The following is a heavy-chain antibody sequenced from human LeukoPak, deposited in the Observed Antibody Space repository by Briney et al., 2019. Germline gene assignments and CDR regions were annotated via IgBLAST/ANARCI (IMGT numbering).Heavy chain of an antibody. CDR3: AKRGIVIRAVIIVGFHKEAYYFDY. V-gene: IGHV3-23*01. Sequence: GGSLRLSCAVSGITLGNYGMSWVRQAPGKGLEWVAGICDSGGSTNSADSVKGRFTISRDNPKNTLYLQMNSQRAEDTGVYFCAKRGIVIRAVIIVGFHKEAYYFDYWGQGALVTVSS. D-gene: IGHD3-10*01. J-gene: IGHJ4*02. CDR2: ICDSGGST. CDR1: GITLGNYG.